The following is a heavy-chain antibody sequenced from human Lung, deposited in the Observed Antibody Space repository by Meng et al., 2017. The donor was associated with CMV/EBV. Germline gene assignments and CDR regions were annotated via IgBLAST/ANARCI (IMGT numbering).Heavy chain of an antibody. V-gene: IGHV3-7*01. Sequence: GESLKISCVASGFTFNTYWMSWVRQAPGKGLVWVANIKQDGSVKYYVGSVKGRFTISRDNAKNSLYLQMNSLRAEDTAVYYCARDPRVKSYVVVPAAPDYWGQGTMVTVSS. CDR2: IKQDGSVK. CDR1: GFTFNTYW. CDR3: ARDPRVKSYVVVPAAPDY. J-gene: IGHJ4*02. D-gene: IGHD2-2*01.